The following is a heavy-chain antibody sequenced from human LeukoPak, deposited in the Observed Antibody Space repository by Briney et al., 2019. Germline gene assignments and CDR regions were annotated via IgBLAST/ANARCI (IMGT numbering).Heavy chain of an antibody. CDR2: VWYDGINK. Sequence: GGSLRLSCSVSGFTFSSYGMHWARQAPGKGLEWVAVVWYDGINKYYADSVKGRFTISRDNSKNTLYLQMNSLRAEDTAVYYCARSTSSEYDIYHFDYWGQGTLVTVSS. CDR3: ARSTSSEYDIYHFDY. CDR1: GFTFSSYG. V-gene: IGHV3-33*01. J-gene: IGHJ4*02. D-gene: IGHD3-9*01.